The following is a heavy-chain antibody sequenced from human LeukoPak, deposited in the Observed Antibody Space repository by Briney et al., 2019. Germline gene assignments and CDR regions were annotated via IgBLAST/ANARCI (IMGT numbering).Heavy chain of an antibody. Sequence: GGSLRLSCAASGFTFRSYRMSWVRQAPGKGLEWVANMKLDGSEEYYVDSVKGRFTISSDNAKNSLYLQMNSLRVDDTAVYYCARWARYCSSGSCYSWFDPWGQGTLVTVSS. D-gene: IGHD2-15*01. CDR3: ARWARYCSSGSCYSWFDP. J-gene: IGHJ5*02. CDR2: MKLDGSEE. V-gene: IGHV3-7*01. CDR1: GFTFRSYR.